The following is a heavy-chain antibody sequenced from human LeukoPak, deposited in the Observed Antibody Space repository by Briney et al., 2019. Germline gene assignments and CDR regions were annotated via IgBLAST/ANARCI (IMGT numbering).Heavy chain of an antibody. CDR3: DRYPPGWFGMDV. Sequence: GESLKISCKGSGYTFSTYWIGWVRQMSGKGLEWMGIIHPGDSNIRYSPSFRGQVTISADKSISTAYLQWSSLKASDTAMYYCDRYPPGWFGMDVWGQGTTVTVS. J-gene: IGHJ6*02. CDR2: IHPGDSNI. CDR1: GYTFSTYW. D-gene: IGHD3-10*01. V-gene: IGHV5-51*01.